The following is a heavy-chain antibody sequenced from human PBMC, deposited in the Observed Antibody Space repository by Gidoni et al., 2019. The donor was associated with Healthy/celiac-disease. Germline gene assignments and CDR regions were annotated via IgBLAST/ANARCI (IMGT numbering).Heavy chain of an antibody. J-gene: IGHJ3*02. D-gene: IGHD2-2*01. V-gene: IGHV1-69*01. CDR2: IIPIFGTA. CDR3: ARVCSSTSCYGIAFDI. CDR1: GGPFRSYA. Sequence: QVQLVQSGAEVKKPGSSVKVSCKASGGPFRSYAISWVREAPGQGLEWMGGIIPIFGTANYAQKFQGRVTITADESTSTAYMELSSLRAEDTAVYYCARVCSSTSCYGIAFDIWGQGTMVTVSS.